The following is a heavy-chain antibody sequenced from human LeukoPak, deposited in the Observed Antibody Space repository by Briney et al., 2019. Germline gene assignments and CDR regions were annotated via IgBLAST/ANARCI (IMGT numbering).Heavy chain of an antibody. CDR3: ARDSAGNDY. CDR1: GFTFSTYW. V-gene: IGHV3-7*01. CDR2: IKQDGSEK. J-gene: IGHJ4*02. D-gene: IGHD6-13*01. Sequence: GGSLRLSCAASGFTFSTYWMSWVRQAPGKGGEWGANIKQDGSEKYYVDSVKGGFTISRDNAKNSLYLQMNSLRAEDTAMYYCARDSAGNDYWGQGTLVTVSS.